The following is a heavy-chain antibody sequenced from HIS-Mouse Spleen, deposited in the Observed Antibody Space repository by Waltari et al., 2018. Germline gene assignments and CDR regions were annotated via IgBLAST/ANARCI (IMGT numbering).Heavy chain of an antibody. V-gene: IGHV3-23*01. CDR1: GFTFSSYA. CDR3: ANIDYGGNFLDY. J-gene: IGHJ4*02. D-gene: IGHD4-17*01. Sequence: EVQLLESGGGLVQPGGSLRLSCAASGFTFSSYAMSWVRQAPGKGLEWVSAISGSGGSTYYADSVKGRFTISRDNSKNTLYLQMNSLRAEDTAVYYCANIDYGGNFLDYWGQGTLVTVSS. CDR2: ISGSGGST.